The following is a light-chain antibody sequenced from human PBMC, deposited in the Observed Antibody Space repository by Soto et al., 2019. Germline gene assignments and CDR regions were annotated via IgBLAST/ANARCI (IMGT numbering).Light chain of an antibody. CDR1: SSDVGGHNY. Sequence: QSVLTQPASVSGSPGQSITVSCTGTSSDVGGHNYVSWFQQHPGQAPKLLIYEVTTRPPGVSTRFSGSKSGNTASLTISGLQAEDEADYHCSSYSSSGTLFVFGTGTKVTAL. V-gene: IGLV2-14*01. J-gene: IGLJ1*01. CDR2: EVT. CDR3: SSYSSSGTLFV.